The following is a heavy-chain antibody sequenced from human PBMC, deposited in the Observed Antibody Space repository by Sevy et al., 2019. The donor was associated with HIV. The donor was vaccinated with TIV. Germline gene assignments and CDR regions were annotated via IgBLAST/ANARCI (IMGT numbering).Heavy chain of an antibody. D-gene: IGHD4-4*01. CDR2: ISNNGDRT. V-gene: IGHV3-23*01. Sequence: ASVKVSCKVFGYSLSKLSMHWVRQAPGKGLESISSISNNGDRTYYIDSVRGRFTISRDNSKNMLYLQMHGLRAEDAATYYCAKVLSVTFSYWYGLDVWGQGTTVTVSS. CDR1: GYSLSKLS. CDR3: AKVLSVTFSYWYGLDV. J-gene: IGHJ6*02.